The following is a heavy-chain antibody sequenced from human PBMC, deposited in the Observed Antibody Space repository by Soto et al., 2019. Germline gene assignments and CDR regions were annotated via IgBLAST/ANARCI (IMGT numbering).Heavy chain of an antibody. CDR3: ARCPGLGELLPTIDY. D-gene: IGHD3-10*01. J-gene: IGHJ4*02. CDR1: GGSISSGGYY. CDR2: IYYSGST. V-gene: IGHV4-31*03. Sequence: QVQLQESGPGLVKPSQTLSLTCTVSGGSISSGGYYWSWIRQHPGKGLEWIGYIYYSGSTYYNPSLKSRVTISVDTSKNEFSLKLSSVTAADTAVYYCARCPGLGELLPTIDYWGQGTLVTVSS.